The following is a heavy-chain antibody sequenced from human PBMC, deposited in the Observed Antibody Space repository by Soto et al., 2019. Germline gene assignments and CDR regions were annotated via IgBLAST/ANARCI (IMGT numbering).Heavy chain of an antibody. V-gene: IGHV4-31*03. Sequence: QVQLQESGPGLVKPSETLSLTCTVSGGSISGGYYWTWIRQDPRKGLEWIGYIYYTGSTYYNPSLKSRIPTSVDTSKNQFSLRLSSVTAAETARYYCARLGGVDGALWFDYWGQGTLVTVSS. CDR2: IYYTGST. D-gene: IGHD1-26*01. J-gene: IGHJ4*02. CDR1: GGSISGGYY. CDR3: ARLGGVDGALWFDY.